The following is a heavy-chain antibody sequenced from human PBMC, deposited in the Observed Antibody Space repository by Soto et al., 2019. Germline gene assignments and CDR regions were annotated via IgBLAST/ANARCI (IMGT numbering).Heavy chain of an antibody. CDR2: INPSGGST. CDR3: ARNPLLVDCSSTSCLLPAYYYYMDV. CDR1: GYTFTSYY. V-gene: IGHV1-46*03. D-gene: IGHD2-2*01. Sequence: GASVKVSCKASGYTFTSYYMHWVRQAPGQGLEWMGIINPSGGSTSYAQKIKGRVTMTRDTSTSTVYMELSSLRSEDTAVYYCARNPLLVDCSSTSCLLPAYYYYMDVWGKGTTVTVSS. J-gene: IGHJ6*03.